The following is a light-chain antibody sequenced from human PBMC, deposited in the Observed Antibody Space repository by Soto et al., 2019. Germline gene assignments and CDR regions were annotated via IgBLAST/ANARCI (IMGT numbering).Light chain of an antibody. CDR1: QSVSSSY. V-gene: IGKV3-20*01. CDR2: AAS. J-gene: IGKJ1*01. CDR3: QQYGRSRWT. Sequence: ESVLKHSPGTLSLSPGERTTLSCRASQSVSSSYLAWYQQKPGQAPRLLIYAASSRATGIPDRFSGSGSGTDFTLTISRLEPEYFAVYYCQQYGRSRWTFGQGSKVDSK.